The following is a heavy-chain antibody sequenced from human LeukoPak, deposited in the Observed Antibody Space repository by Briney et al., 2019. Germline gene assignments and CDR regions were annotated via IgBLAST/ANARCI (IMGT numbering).Heavy chain of an antibody. V-gene: IGHV3-23*01. CDR3: AKEVGYDSSGYDDF. CDR2: ISGSGSST. CDR1: GFTFSSYA. J-gene: IGHJ4*02. Sequence: GGSLRLSCAASGFTFSSYAMSWVRQAPGKGLEWVSAISGSGSSTYYADSVKGRFTISRDNSKNTLYLQMNSLRAEDTALYYCAKEVGYDSSGYDDFWGQGTLVTVSS. D-gene: IGHD3-22*01.